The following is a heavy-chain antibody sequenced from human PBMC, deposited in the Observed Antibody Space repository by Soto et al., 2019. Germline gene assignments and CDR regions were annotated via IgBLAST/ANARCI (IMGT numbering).Heavy chain of an antibody. V-gene: IGHV3-23*01. CDR2: IGGRGSSA. CDR1: GFSFSNYA. D-gene: IGHD3-22*01. J-gene: IGHJ4*02. CDR3: AKSRYVASSGYFYDF. Sequence: EVQLLESGGGLVQPGRSLRLSCAASGFSFSNYAMSWVRQAPGKGPEWLSGIGGRGSSAYYADSVKGRFAISRDNCENTVFLRLNTLSADATAVYFCAKSRYVASSGYFYDFWGQGTLVTVSS.